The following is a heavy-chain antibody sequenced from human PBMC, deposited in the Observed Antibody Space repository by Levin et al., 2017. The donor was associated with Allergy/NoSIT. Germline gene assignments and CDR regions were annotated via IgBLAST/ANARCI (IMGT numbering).Heavy chain of an antibody. V-gene: IGHV4-34*01. CDR3: ARVRGSYFRWFDP. CDR1: GGSFSGYY. Sequence: SETLSLTCAVYGGSFSGYYWSWIRQPPGKGLEWIGEINHSGSTNYNPSLKSRVTISVDTSKNQFSLKLSSVTAADTAVYYCARVRGSYFRWFDPWGQGTLVTVSS. J-gene: IGHJ5*02. CDR2: INHSGST. D-gene: IGHD1-26*01.